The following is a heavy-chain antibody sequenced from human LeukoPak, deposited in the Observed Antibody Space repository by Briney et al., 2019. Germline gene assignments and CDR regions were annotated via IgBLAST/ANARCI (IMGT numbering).Heavy chain of an antibody. D-gene: IGHD3-10*01. V-gene: IGHV1-2*02. Sequence: GASVKVSCKASGYAFTGYYMHWVRQAPGQGLEWMGWINPDSGGTNYAQKFQGRVTMTWDTSIGTAYMELSRLRSDDTAIYYCARGRFYTSGSYYNRLDYWGQGTLVTVSS. J-gene: IGHJ4*02. CDR1: GYAFTGYY. CDR3: ARGRFYTSGSYYNRLDY. CDR2: INPDSGGT.